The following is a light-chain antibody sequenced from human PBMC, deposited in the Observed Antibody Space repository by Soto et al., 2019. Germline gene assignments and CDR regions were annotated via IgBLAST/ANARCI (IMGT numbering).Light chain of an antibody. Sequence: QSALTQPASVSGSPGQSITISCTRTSSDVGEYNYVSWYEHYPGKAPKLIIYEVRNRPSGVSNRFSGSKSGNTASLTISGLQAEDEADYYCSSYTSSSTLYVFGTGTKLTV. V-gene: IGLV2-14*01. CDR2: EVR. CDR3: SSYTSSSTLYV. J-gene: IGLJ1*01. CDR1: SSDVGEYNY.